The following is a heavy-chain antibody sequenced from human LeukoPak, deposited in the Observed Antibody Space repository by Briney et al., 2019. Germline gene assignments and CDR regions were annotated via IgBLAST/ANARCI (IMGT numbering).Heavy chain of an antibody. J-gene: IGHJ5*02. Sequence: PGESLKISCKGSGYKFTSYWIGWVRQMPGKDLEWMGIIYPGDSDTRYSPSFQGQVTISADKSISTAYLQWSSLKASDTAMYYCACTYYDILNQDNWFDPWGQGTLVTVSS. CDR2: IYPGDSDT. CDR1: GYKFTSYW. CDR3: ACTYYDILNQDNWFDP. D-gene: IGHD3-9*01. V-gene: IGHV5-51*01.